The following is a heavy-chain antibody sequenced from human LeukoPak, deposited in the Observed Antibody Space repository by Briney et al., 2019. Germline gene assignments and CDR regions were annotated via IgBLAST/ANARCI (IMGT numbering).Heavy chain of an antibody. CDR1: GFTFSSYS. D-gene: IGHD4-17*01. J-gene: IGHJ6*03. Sequence: PGGSLRLSCAASGFTFSSYSMNWVRQAPGKGLEWVSSISSSSSYIYYADSVKGRFTISRDNAKKSLYLQMNSLRAEDTAVYYCAKLVGVLGDYGPTSDQNYYYYYYMDVWGKGTTVTISS. CDR2: ISSSSSYI. V-gene: IGHV3-21*01. CDR3: AKLVGVLGDYGPTSDQNYYYYYYMDV.